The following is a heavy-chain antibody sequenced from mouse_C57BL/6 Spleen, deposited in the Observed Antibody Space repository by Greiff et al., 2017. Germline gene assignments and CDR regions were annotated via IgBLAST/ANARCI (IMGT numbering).Heavy chain of an antibody. CDR2: INPNNGGT. Sequence: EVQLQQSGPELVKPGASVKISCKASGYTFTDYYMNWVKQSHGKSLEWIGDINPNNGGTSYNQKFKGKATLTVDKSSSTAYMELRSLTSEDSAVYYCARGTKLVRGFADWGQGTLVTVSA. V-gene: IGHV1-26*01. J-gene: IGHJ3*01. D-gene: IGHD4-1*01. CDR3: ARGTKLVRGFAD. CDR1: GYTFTDYY.